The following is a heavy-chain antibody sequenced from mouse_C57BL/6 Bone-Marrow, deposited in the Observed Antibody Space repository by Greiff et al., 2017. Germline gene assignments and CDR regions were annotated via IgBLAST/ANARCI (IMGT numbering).Heavy chain of an antibody. D-gene: IGHD1-1*01. Sequence: EVQLQQSGPELVKPGASVKISCKASGYTFTDYYMNWVKPSHGKSLEWIGDINPNNGGTSYNQKFKGKATLTVDKSSSTAYMELRSLTSEDSAVYYCAILTTVVATRDYYAMDYWGQGTSVTVSS. J-gene: IGHJ4*01. V-gene: IGHV1-26*01. CDR2: INPNNGGT. CDR1: GYTFTDYY. CDR3: AILTTVVATRDYYAMDY.